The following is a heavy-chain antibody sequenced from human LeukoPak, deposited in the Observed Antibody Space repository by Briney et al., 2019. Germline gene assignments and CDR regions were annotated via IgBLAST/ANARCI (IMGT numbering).Heavy chain of an antibody. CDR1: GFTFSSYA. Sequence: GRSLRLSCAASGFTFSSYAMHWVRQAPGKGLEWVAVISYDGSNKYYADSVKGRFTISRDNSKNTLYLQMNSLRAEGTAVYYCARGKIYDSSGYYYLHYWGQGTLVTVSS. J-gene: IGHJ4*02. D-gene: IGHD3-22*01. CDR3: ARGKIYDSSGYYYLHY. CDR2: ISYDGSNK. V-gene: IGHV3-30-3*01.